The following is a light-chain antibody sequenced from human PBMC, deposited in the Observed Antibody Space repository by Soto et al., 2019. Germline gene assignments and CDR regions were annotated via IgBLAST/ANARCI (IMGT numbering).Light chain of an antibody. J-gene: IGLJ2*01. V-gene: IGLV1-40*01. CDR2: GNI. CDR1: SSNIGAGYD. CDR3: QSYDSSLSGYVV. Sequence: QSVLTQPPSVSGAPGQRVTISCTGSSSNIGAGYDVHWYQQHPGTAPKLLIYGNINRPSGVPDRFSGSKSGTSASLAITGLQAEDEADYYCQSYDSSLSGYVVFGGGTKLTVL.